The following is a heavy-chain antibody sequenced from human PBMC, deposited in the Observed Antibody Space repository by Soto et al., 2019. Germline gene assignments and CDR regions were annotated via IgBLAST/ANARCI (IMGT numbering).Heavy chain of an antibody. CDR3: ARLSTFGGVIAYYYYGMDV. CDR1: GYSFTSYW. J-gene: IGHJ6*02. CDR2: IYPGDSDT. V-gene: IGHV5-51*01. Sequence: GESLKISCKGSGYSFTSYWIGWVRQMPGKGLEWMGIIYPGDSDTRYSPSFQGQVTISADKSISTAYLQWSSLKASDTAMYYCARLSTFGGVIAYYYYGMDVWGQGTTVTVSS. D-gene: IGHD3-16*02.